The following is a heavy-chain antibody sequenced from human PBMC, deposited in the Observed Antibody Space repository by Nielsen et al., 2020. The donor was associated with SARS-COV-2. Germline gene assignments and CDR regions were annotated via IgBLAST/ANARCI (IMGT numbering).Heavy chain of an antibody. J-gene: IGHJ4*02. CDR1: GFTFDDYA. V-gene: IGHV3-9*01. D-gene: IGHD6-19*01. Sequence: SLKISCAASGFTFDDYAMHWVRQAPGKGLEWVSGISWNSGSIGYADSVKGRFTTSRDNAKNSLYLQMNSLRAEDTALYYCATIAVAAYWGQGTLVTVSS. CDR3: ATIAVAAY. CDR2: ISWNSGSI.